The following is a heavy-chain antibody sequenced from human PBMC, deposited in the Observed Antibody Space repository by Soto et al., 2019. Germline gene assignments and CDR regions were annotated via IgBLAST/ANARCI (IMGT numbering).Heavy chain of an antibody. J-gene: IGHJ4*02. CDR1: ESTVRRDW. D-gene: IGHD1-26*01. Sequence: EVHLVESGGGLVQTGGSLRLSCAIYESTVRRDWMNWVRQAPGKGLEWVAHINQDGSETYYVDSVKGRFTISRDNANNSLSLQMNSLSAGDTAMYYCSGGVGDAFWGQGTLVTVSS. CDR2: INQDGSET. CDR3: SGGVGDAF. V-gene: IGHV3-7*04.